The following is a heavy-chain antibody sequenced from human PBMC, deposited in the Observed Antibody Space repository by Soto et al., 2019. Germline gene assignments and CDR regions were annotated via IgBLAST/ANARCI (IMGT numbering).Heavy chain of an antibody. J-gene: IGHJ4*02. CDR2: IYWDDDK. Sequence: QITLKESGPTLVKPTQTLTLTCTFSGFSLSTSGVGVAWIRQPPGKALEWLALIYWDDDKRYSPSLKSRRTITNHTSRTQVVLTMTNMDPGDTATYYCAHSRKSYYDILTGYNYWGQGTLVTVSS. D-gene: IGHD3-9*01. CDR3: AHSRKSYYDILTGYNY. CDR1: GFSLSTSGVG. V-gene: IGHV2-5*02.